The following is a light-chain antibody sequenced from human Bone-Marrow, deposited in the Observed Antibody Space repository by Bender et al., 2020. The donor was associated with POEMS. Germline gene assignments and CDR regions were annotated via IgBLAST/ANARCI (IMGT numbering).Light chain of an antibody. CDR2: DVS. Sequence: QSALTQPASVSGSPGQSIAISCTGTSSDVGSYSLVSWYQQHPGKAPKLMIYDVSDRPSGVSNRFSGSKFGNTASLTISGLQAEDEGDYYCQSYDNSLGGWVFGGGTKLTVL. CDR3: QSYDNSLGGWV. CDR1: SSDVGSYSL. V-gene: IGLV2-14*02. J-gene: IGLJ3*02.